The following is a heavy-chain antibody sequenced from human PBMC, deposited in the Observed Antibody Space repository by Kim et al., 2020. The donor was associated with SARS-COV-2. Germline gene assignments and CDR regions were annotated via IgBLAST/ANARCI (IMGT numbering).Heavy chain of an antibody. Sequence: GGSLRLSCAASGFSFNDFAMSWVRQAPGKGLEWVSTMSGNDGRTYYADSVKGRFTISRDNSKNTLYLQMNSLRAEDTAVYHCAKSLRYFDWDYYMDHWGQGTLVTVSS. CDR3: AKSLRYFDWDYYMDH. J-gene: IGHJ4*02. D-gene: IGHD3-9*01. CDR1: GFSFNDFA. V-gene: IGHV3-23*01. CDR2: MSGNDGRT.